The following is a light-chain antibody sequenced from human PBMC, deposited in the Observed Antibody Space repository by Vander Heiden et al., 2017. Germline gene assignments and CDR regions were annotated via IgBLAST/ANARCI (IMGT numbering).Light chain of an antibody. CDR1: SSDLGGYYY. CDR3: CSYAGSYAV. Sequence: QSALAHPRPVSGSPGQSVTIFCTGTSSDLGGYYYFSWYQQHPGKAPKRMIYDVSKRPSGVPDRFSGSKSENTASLNISGLQAEDDADYCCCSYAGSYAVFGGGTKLTVL. V-gene: IGLV2-11*01. CDR2: DVS. J-gene: IGLJ2*01.